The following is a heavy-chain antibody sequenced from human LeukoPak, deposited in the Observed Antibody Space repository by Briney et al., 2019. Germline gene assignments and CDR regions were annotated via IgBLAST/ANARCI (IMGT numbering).Heavy chain of an antibody. D-gene: IGHD1-26*01. CDR1: GGSISSYY. Sequence: PSETLSLTCTVSGGSISSYYWSWIRQPPGKGLEWIGYIYYSGSTNYKPSLKSRVTISVDTSKNQFSLKVRSVTAADTALYYCARGEKWDLHSFDVWGQGTVVTVSS. V-gene: IGHV4-59*12. J-gene: IGHJ3*01. CDR3: ARGEKWDLHSFDV. CDR2: IYYSGST.